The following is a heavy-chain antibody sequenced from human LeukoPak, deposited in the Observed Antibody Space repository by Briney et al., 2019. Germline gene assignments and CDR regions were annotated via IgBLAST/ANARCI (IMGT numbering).Heavy chain of an antibody. CDR3: ARVGVGYYYYMDV. V-gene: IGHV4-34*01. CDR1: GGSISSYY. Sequence: SETLSLTCTVSGGSISSYYWSWIRQPAGKGLEWIGEINHSGSTNYNPSLKSRVTISVDTSKNQFSLKLSSVTAADTAVYYCARVGVGYYYYMDVWGKGTTVTVSS. J-gene: IGHJ6*03. D-gene: IGHD2-2*01. CDR2: INHSGST.